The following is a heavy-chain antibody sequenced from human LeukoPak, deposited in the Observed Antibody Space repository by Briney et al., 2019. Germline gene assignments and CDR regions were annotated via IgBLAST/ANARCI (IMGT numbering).Heavy chain of an antibody. CDR3: TTDLITMIPDH. J-gene: IGHJ4*02. CDR1: GFTFSNAW. Sequence: PGGSLRLSCAASGFTFSNAWMSWVRQAPGKGLEWDGRTKSKTDGGTTDYAAPVKGRFTISRDDSKNTLYLQMNSLKTEDTAVYYCTTDLITMIPDHWGQGTLVTVSS. CDR2: TKSKTDGGTT. V-gene: IGHV3-15*01. D-gene: IGHD3-22*01.